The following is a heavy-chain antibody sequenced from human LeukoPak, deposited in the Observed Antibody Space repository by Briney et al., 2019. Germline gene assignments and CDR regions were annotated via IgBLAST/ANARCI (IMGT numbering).Heavy chain of an antibody. Sequence: GGSLRLSCAASGFTFSSYGMHWVRQAPGKGLEWVAVISYDGSNKYYADSVKGRFTISRDNSKNTLYLQINSLRAEDTAVYYCAKDRAVRGVIEVDYWGQGTLVTVSS. J-gene: IGHJ4*02. CDR1: GFTFSSYG. CDR3: AKDRAVRGVIEVDY. V-gene: IGHV3-30*18. CDR2: ISYDGSNK. D-gene: IGHD3-10*01.